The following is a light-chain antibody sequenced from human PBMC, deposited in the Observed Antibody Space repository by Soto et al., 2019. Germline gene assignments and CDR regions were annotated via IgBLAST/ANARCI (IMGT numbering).Light chain of an antibody. CDR2: HAS. CDR3: QQYNNWPPLT. V-gene: IGKV1-5*01. CDR1: QSISNW. Sequence: QMTQSPSTQPASVGDRVNITCRVSQSISNWLAWYQQKPGTAPKVLIYHASNLQSGVPSRFSGGGSGTEFTLTISSLQSEDFAVYYCQQYNNWPPLTFGGGTKVDIK. J-gene: IGKJ4*01.